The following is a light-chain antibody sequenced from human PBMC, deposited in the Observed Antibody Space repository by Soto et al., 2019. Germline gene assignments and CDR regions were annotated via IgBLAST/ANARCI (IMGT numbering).Light chain of an antibody. CDR3: HNYSNSTPII. CDR1: QSVSSRY. V-gene: IGKV3-20*01. Sequence: EIVLTQSPGTLSLSPGERATLSCRASQSVSSRYLGWYQQKPGQAPRLLIYGTSSRATGIPDRFSGSGSGTDFTLTISRLEPEDFAVYYFHNYSNSTPIILGPAIRPEI. J-gene: IGKJ5*01. CDR2: GTS.